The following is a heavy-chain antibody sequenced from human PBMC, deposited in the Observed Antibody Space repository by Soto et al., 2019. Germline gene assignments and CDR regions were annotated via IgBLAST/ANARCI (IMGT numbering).Heavy chain of an antibody. J-gene: IGHJ4*02. CDR3: ARVAVAGTRVDY. V-gene: IGHV4-34*01. Sequence: SETLSLTCAVYGGSFSGYYWSWIRQPPGKGLEWIGESNHSGSTNYNPSLKSRVTISVDKSKNQFSLKLSSVTAADTAVYYCARVAVAGTRVDYWGQGTVVTVSS. CDR2: SNHSGST. D-gene: IGHD6-19*01. CDR1: GGSFSGYY.